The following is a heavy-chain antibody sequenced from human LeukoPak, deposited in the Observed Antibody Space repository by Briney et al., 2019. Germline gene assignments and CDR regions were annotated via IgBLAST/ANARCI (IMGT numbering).Heavy chain of an antibody. Sequence: GGSLRLSCAASGLTFSSSSMNWVRQAPGKGLEWVSSISSSSNYMYYTDSVKSRFTIFRDNAENSLYLQMNSLRIEDTTVYYCARGLISSGYSPYFDYWGQGTLITVSS. CDR1: GLTFSSSS. D-gene: IGHD3-22*01. V-gene: IGHV3-21*01. J-gene: IGHJ4*02. CDR3: ARGLISSGYSPYFDY. CDR2: ISSSSNYM.